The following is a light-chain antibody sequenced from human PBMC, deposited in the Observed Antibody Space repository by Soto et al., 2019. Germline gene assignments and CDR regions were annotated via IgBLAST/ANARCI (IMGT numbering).Light chain of an antibody. CDR2: AAS. J-gene: IGKJ5*01. CDR3: QQVNSPIT. Sequence: IQLTQSPSSLSASVGDRVTITCRASQGISSYLAWYQQKPGKAPKLLIYAASTLQSGVPSRFSGSGSGTDVTLTISSLQPEDFETYYCQQVNSPITFGQGTRLEIK. CDR1: QGISSY. V-gene: IGKV1-9*01.